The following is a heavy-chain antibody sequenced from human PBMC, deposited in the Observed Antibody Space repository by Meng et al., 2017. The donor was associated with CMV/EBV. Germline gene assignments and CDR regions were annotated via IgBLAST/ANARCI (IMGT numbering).Heavy chain of an antibody. D-gene: IGHD3-3*01. V-gene: IGHV4-34*01. CDR3: ARGSRRLPRFNWFDP. CDR2: INHSGST. Sequence: GHLQKWGAGLLKPSETLSLPCAVYGGSLSGYYWSWIRQPPGKGLEWIGEINHSGSTNYNPSLKSRVTISVDTSKNQFSLKLSSVTAADTAVYYCARGSRRLPRFNWFDPWGQGTLVTVSS. CDR1: GGSLSGYY. J-gene: IGHJ5*02.